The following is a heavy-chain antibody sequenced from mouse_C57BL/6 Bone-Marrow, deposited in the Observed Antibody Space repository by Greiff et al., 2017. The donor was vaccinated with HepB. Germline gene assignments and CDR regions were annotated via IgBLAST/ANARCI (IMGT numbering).Heavy chain of an antibody. Sequence: VQLKESGAELVRPGASVKLSCTASGFNIKDDYMHWVKPRPEQGLEWIGWIDPENGDTEYASKFQGKATITADTSSNTAYLQLSSLTSEDTAVYYCTTSFPTVVANAMDYWGQGTSVTVSS. D-gene: IGHD1-1*01. J-gene: IGHJ4*01. CDR3: TTSFPTVVANAMDY. CDR1: GFNIKDDY. CDR2: IDPENGDT. V-gene: IGHV14-4*01.